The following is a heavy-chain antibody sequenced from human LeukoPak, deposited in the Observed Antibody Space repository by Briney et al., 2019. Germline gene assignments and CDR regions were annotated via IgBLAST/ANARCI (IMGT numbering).Heavy chain of an antibody. CDR2: MNPRGGT. CDR1: GYTFSIYN. Sequence: ASVKVSCKASGYTFSIYNMHWVRQAPGQGLEWMGIMNPRGGTSYAQKLQGRITMTRDTSASTLYLELSRLKSEDTAVYYCGREGVAGTRPAYRGQGTLVTVSS. V-gene: IGHV1-46*01. CDR3: GREGVAGTRPAY. J-gene: IGHJ4*01. D-gene: IGHD1-14*01.